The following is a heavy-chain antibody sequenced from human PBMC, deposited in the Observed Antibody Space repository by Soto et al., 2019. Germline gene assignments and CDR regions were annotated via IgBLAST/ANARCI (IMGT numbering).Heavy chain of an antibody. CDR2: AYYRSRWHY. J-gene: IGHJ4*02. CDR3: ARDPPDFNSGFDS. CDR1: GDSVSNNGST. D-gene: IGHD1-26*01. Sequence: SQTLSLPCAICGDSVSNNGSTCNCIRQSPSRGLEWLGRAYYRSRWHYDYATSVRSRITINPDTSKNQFSLQLSSVTPEDTAVYYCARDPPDFNSGFDSWGQGSLVTVSS. V-gene: IGHV6-1*01.